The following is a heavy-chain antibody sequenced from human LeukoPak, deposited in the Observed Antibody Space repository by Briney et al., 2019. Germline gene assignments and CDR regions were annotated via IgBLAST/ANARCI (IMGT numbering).Heavy chain of an antibody. CDR2: ISGSGGSS. D-gene: IGHD5-24*01. V-gene: IGHV3-23*01. J-gene: IGHJ4*02. CDR1: GFTLTNYA. Sequence: PGGSLRLSCAASGFTLTNYAMNWVRQAPGKGLEWVSAISGSGGSSSYADSVRGRFTISRDNSNNMLYLQMNSLRAEDTAVYYCAKPLRDAGSFNYPYFDFWGQGTLVTVSS. CDR3: AKPLRDAGSFNYPYFDF.